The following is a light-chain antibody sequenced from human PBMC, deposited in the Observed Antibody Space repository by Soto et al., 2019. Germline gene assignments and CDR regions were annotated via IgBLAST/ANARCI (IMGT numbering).Light chain of an antibody. J-gene: IGKJ1*01. CDR3: QQYGTSPPT. CDR1: QSVSSSY. V-gene: IGKV3-20*01. Sequence: ELVLTQSPGTLSLSPGERATLSCRASQSVSSSYLAWYQQKPGQAPRLLMYGASSRATGIPDRVSGGGSWTDVTLTISRLEPEDLAVYYGQQYGTSPPTFGQGTKVDIK. CDR2: GAS.